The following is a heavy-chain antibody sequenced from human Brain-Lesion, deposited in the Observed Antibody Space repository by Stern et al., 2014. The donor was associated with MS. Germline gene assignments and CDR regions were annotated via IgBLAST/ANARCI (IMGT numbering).Heavy chain of an antibody. J-gene: IGHJ5*02. CDR3: ARVGVYVQTGWFDP. CDR2: IHYSGST. D-gene: IGHD2-8*01. V-gene: IGHV4-31*03. CDR1: GGSISSGGYY. Sequence: QVQLVESGPGLVKPSQTLSLTCTVSGGSISSGGYYWSWIRQHPGKGLEGIGYIHYSGSTYYNSALKSRVTISRDTSKNQFSLNLNSVTAADTAVYYCARVGVYVQTGWFDPWGQGALVTVSS.